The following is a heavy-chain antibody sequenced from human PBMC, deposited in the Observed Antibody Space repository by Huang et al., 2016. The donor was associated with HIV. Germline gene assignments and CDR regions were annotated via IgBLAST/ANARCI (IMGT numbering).Heavy chain of an antibody. D-gene: IGHD2-8*01. CDR2: FGGHSGDI. CDR1: GFAFSQYA. V-gene: IGHV3-9*01. Sequence: VQLVESGGGLVQPGWSLGLSCAASGFAFSQYAVHWVRQSPGQGLEWVSGFGGHSGDIAYAASVRGRFVISRDNAKKSLYLKMNGLRLEDTALYFCVIMDDYFDYWGQGVLVGVSS. J-gene: IGHJ4*02. CDR3: VIMDDYFDY.